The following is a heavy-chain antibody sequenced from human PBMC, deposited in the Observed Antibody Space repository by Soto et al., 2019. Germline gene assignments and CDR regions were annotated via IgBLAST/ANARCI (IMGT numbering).Heavy chain of an antibody. Sequence: SETLSLTCTVSGGSISSGDYYWSWIRQPPGKGLEWIGYIYYSGSTYYNPSLKSRVTISVDTSKNQFSLKLSSVTAADTAVYYCARGPTYYYDSSGYYHNWFVPWFPATLVTVST. J-gene: IGHJ5*02. D-gene: IGHD3-22*01. CDR2: IYYSGST. CDR1: GGSISSGDYY. V-gene: IGHV4-30-4*01. CDR3: ARGPTYYYDSSGYYHNWFVP.